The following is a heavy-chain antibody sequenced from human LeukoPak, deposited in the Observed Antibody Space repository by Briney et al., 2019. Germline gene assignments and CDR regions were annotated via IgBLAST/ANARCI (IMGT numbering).Heavy chain of an antibody. Sequence: SETLSLTCSVSSGSISFHYWSWIRQPPGQGLEWLGFIYYSGTTRDNPSIRGRSTMSTDTSKNYLSLKLTSVTAEDTALYYCARLLNNDGSGDTDTFDIWGQGRMVTVSP. J-gene: IGHJ3*02. D-gene: IGHD2-21*02. V-gene: IGHV4-59*11. CDR1: SGSISFHY. CDR3: ARLLNNDGSGDTDTFDI. CDR2: IYYSGTT.